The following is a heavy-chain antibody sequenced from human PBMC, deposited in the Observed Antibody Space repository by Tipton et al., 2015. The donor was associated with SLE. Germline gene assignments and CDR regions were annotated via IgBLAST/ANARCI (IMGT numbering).Heavy chain of an antibody. CDR2: IYYSGST. CDR1: GGSISSSSYY. J-gene: IGHJ6*03. Sequence: TLSLTCTVSGGSISSSSYYWGWIRQPPGKGLEWIGSIYYSGSTYYNPSLKSRVTISVDTPKNQFSLKLSSVTAADTAVYYCARGSYYMDVWDKGTTVTVSS. V-gene: IGHV4-39*07. CDR3: ARGSYYMDV.